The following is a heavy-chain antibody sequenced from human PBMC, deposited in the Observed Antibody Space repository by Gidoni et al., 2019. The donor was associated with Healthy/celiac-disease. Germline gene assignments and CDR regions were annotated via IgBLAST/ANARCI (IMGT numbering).Heavy chain of an antibody. Sequence: QVQLVQSGAEVKKPGASVKVSCKASGYTFTSYYMHWVRQAPGQGLEWMGIINPSGGSTSYAQKFQGRVTMTRDTSTSTVYMELSSLRSEDTAVYYCASESLYSGSYHDAYYYYGMDVWGQGTTVTVSS. CDR1: GYTFTSYY. D-gene: IGHD1-26*01. V-gene: IGHV1-46*03. J-gene: IGHJ6*02. CDR2: INPSGGST. CDR3: ASESLYSGSYHDAYYYYGMDV.